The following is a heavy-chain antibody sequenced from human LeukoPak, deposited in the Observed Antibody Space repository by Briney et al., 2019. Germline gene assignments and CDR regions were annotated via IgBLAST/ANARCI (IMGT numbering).Heavy chain of an antibody. Sequence: PSETLSLTCSVSGGSISSSNYYWGWIRQSPGKGLEGIGRIFYDGRTAYSPSLGSRVTISVDTSKNQFSLKLNSVTASDTAVYYCARHRYAYSGPDSLGQGTLVTVSS. J-gene: IGHJ4*02. D-gene: IGHD5-12*01. CDR3: ARHRYAYSGPDS. CDR2: IFYDGRT. V-gene: IGHV4-39*01. CDR1: GGSISSSNYY.